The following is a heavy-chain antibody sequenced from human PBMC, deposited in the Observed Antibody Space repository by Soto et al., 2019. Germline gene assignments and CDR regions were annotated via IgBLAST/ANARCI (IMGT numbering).Heavy chain of an antibody. CDR1: GGSISSYY. J-gene: IGHJ4*02. CDR3: ARGKDSSWSQPLDY. V-gene: IGHV4-59*01. D-gene: IGHD6-13*01. Sequence: SETLSITCTVSGGSISSYYWSWIRQPPGKGLEWIGYISYSGSTNYSPSLKSRVTISVDTSKNQFSLKLSSVTAADTAVYYCARGKDSSWSQPLDYWGQGTLVTVSS. CDR2: ISYSGST.